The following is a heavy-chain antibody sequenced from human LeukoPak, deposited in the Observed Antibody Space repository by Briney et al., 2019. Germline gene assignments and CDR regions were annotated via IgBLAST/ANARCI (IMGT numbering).Heavy chain of an antibody. V-gene: IGHV3-74*01. CDR3: ARDRWNFDY. CDR2: INSDGTSI. J-gene: IGHJ4*02. Sequence: GGSLRLSCAASGFTFSDYWMHWVRQAPGKGLVWVSRINSDGTSISYADSVKGRFTISRDNAKNTPYLQMNSLRAEDSAVYYCARDRWNFDYWGQGTLVTVSS. D-gene: IGHD4-23*01. CDR1: GFTFSDYW.